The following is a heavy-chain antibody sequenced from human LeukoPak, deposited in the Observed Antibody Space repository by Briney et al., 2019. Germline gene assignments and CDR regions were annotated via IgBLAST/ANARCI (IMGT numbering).Heavy chain of an antibody. V-gene: IGHV1-18*01. D-gene: IGHD5-12*01. Sequence: ASVKVSCKASGDTFTNYGISWVRQAPGQGLEWMGWISAYNGNTNYAQKLQGRVTMTTDTSTSTAYMELRSLRSDDTAVYYCARDRERVVATMGYYWGQGTLVTVSS. CDR2: ISAYNGNT. J-gene: IGHJ4*02. CDR3: ARDRERVVATMGYY. CDR1: GDTFTNYG.